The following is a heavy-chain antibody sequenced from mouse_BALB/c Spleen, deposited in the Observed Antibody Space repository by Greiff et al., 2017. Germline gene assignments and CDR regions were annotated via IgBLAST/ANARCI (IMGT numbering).Heavy chain of an antibody. Sequence: VQLVESGPGLVAPSQSLSITCTVSGFSLTSYDISWIRQPPGKGLEWLGVIWTGGGTNYNSAFMSRLSISKDNSKSQVFLKMNSLQTDDTAIYYCVREGTTVVAEWGQGTLVTVSA. CDR2: IWTGGGT. CDR3: VREGTTVVAE. J-gene: IGHJ3*02. D-gene: IGHD1-1*01. CDR1: GFSLTSYD. V-gene: IGHV2-9-2*01.